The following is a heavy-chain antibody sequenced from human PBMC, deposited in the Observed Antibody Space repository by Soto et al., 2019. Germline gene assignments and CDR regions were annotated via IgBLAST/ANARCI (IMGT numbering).Heavy chain of an antibody. Sequence: QVQLVQSGAEVKKPGSSVKVSCKASGGTFSSYAISWVRQAPGQGLEWMGGIIPISGTANYAQKFQGRITITAADTTSAAYMELSRLRAEVTAVYYCARESSVGIPNRRDYDILTGYYCWGQGTLVTVSS. CDR1: GGTFSSYA. J-gene: IGHJ4*02. V-gene: IGHV1-69*01. CDR3: ARESSVGIPNRRDYDILTGYYC. D-gene: IGHD3-9*01. CDR2: IIPISGTA.